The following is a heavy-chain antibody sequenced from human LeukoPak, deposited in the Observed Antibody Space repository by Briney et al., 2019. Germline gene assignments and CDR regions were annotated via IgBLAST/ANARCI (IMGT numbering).Heavy chain of an antibody. CDR3: ARDLQDTAMVYFDY. D-gene: IGHD5-18*01. V-gene: IGHV4-39*07. J-gene: IGHJ4*02. CDR2: IYYSGST. CDR1: GGSISSSSYY. Sequence: SETLSLTCTVSGGSISSSSYYWGWIRQPPGKGLEWIGSIYYSGSTYYNPSLKSRVTISVDTSKNQFSLKLSSVTAADTAVYYCARDLQDTAMVYFDYWGQGTLVTVSS.